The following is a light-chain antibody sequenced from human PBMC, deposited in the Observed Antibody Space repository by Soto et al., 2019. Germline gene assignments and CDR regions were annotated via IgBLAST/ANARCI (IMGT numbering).Light chain of an antibody. CDR2: AAS. J-gene: IGKJ4*01. CDR1: QGINSF. CDR3: QQLERYPST. V-gene: IGKV1-9*01. Sequence: IQLTQSPSSLSASVGDRVTITCRASQGINSFLAWYQQKPGKAPTLLIYAASTLQSGVPSRFTGSGSATAFTLTISSLQPEDFATYYCQQLERYPSTFAGGTKVDIK.